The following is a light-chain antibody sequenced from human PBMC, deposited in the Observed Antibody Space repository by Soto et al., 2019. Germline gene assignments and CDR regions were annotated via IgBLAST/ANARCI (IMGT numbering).Light chain of an antibody. Sequence: EIVLTQSPGTLSLSPGERATLSCRASQSVSSSYLAWYQQKPGQAPRLIIYGASSRATGIPDRFSGSGSGTDFTHTISRLEPEDVAVYYCQQYGSSPWTFGQGTKVDIK. J-gene: IGKJ1*01. CDR2: GAS. V-gene: IGKV3-20*01. CDR1: QSVSSSY. CDR3: QQYGSSPWT.